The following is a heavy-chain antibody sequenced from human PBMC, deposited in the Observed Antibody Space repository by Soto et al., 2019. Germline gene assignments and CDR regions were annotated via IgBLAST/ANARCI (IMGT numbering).Heavy chain of an antibody. Sequence: QVQLVESGGGVVQPGRSLRLSCAASGFTFSSYAMHWVRQAPGKGLEWVAVISYDGSNKYYADSVKGRFTISRDNSKNTLYLQMNSRRAEDTAVYYCARDAWYSSGWIFDYWGQGTLVTVSS. CDR1: GFTFSSYA. CDR3: ARDAWYSSGWIFDY. V-gene: IGHV3-30-3*01. CDR2: ISYDGSNK. J-gene: IGHJ4*02. D-gene: IGHD6-19*01.